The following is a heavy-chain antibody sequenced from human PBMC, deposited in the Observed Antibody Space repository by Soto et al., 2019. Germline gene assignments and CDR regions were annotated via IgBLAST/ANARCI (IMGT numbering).Heavy chain of an antibody. Sequence: GESLKISCKGSGYSFTSYWISWVRQTPGKGLEWMGRIDPSDSYTNYSPSFQGHVTISADKSISTAYLQWSSLKASDTAMYYCARPIAGPSWAHYYYYGMDVWGQGTTVTVSS. V-gene: IGHV5-10-1*01. CDR3: ARPIAGPSWAHYYYYGMDV. CDR1: GYSFTSYW. J-gene: IGHJ6*02. D-gene: IGHD6-13*01. CDR2: IDPSDSYT.